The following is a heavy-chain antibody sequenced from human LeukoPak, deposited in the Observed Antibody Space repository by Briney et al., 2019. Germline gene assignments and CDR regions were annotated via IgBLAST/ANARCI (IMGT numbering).Heavy chain of an antibody. CDR3: ARDKALYYDFWSGCYSYYYYGMDV. J-gene: IGHJ6*02. CDR2: ISAYNGNT. Sequence: GASVKVSCKASGYTFTSYGISWVRQAPGQGLEWMGWISAYNGNTNYAQKLQGRVTMTTDTSTSTAYMELRSLRSDDTAVYYCARDKALYYDFWSGCYSYYYYGMDVWGQGTTVTVSS. CDR1: GYTFTSYG. D-gene: IGHD3-3*01. V-gene: IGHV1-18*01.